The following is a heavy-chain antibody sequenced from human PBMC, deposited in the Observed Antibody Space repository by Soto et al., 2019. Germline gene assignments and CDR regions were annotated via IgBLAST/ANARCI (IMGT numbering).Heavy chain of an antibody. J-gene: IGHJ4*02. V-gene: IGHV4-59*01. CDR2: IYYSGST. CDR3: ARHLFWSGYEPFDY. Sequence: PSETLSLTCTVSGGSISSYYWSWIRQPPGEGLEWIGYIYYSGSTNYNPSLKSRVTISVDTSKNQFSLKLSSVTAADTAVYYCARHLFWSGYEPFDYWGQGTLVTVSS. D-gene: IGHD3-3*01. CDR1: GGSISSYY.